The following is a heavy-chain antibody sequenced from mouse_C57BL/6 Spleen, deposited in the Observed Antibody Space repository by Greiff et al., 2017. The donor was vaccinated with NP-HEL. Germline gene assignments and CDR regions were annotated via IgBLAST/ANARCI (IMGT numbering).Heavy chain of an antibody. CDR2: IWTGGGT. CDR1: GFSLTSYA. V-gene: IGHV2-9-1*01. CDR3: ARNSYYDVYYPYAMDY. D-gene: IGHD2-3*01. Sequence: QVQLQQSGPGLVAPSQSLSITCTVSGFSLTSYAISWVRQPPGKGLEWLGVIWTGGGTNYNSALKSRLSISKDKSKSQVFLKMNSLQTDDTARYYCARNSYYDVYYPYAMDYWGQGTSVTVSS. J-gene: IGHJ4*01.